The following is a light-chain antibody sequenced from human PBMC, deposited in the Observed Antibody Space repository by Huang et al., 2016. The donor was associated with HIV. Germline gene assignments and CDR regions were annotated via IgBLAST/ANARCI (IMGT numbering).Light chain of an antibody. CDR3: QQSYRTLS. CDR2: AAS. Sequence: DIQMTQSPSSLSASVGDRVTITCLASQSISSYLNWYQQKPGKAPKLLIYAASSLQSGVPARFSGSGSGIDFTLTISSLQPEDFATYYCQQSYRTLSFGPGTKVEIK. V-gene: IGKV1-39*01. CDR1: QSISSY. J-gene: IGKJ3*01.